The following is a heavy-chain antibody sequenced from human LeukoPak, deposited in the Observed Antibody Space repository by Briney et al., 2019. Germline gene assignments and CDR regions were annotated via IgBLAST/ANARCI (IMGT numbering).Heavy chain of an antibody. CDR3: ARESVYGADY. D-gene: IGHD2-8*01. J-gene: IGHJ4*02. CDR1: GGSISSYY. Sequence: SGTLSLTCTVSGGSISSYYWSWIRQPPGKGLEWIGYIYYSGSTNYNPSLKSRVIISVDTSKNQFSLKLSSVTAADTAVYYCARESVYGADYWGQGTLVTVSS. V-gene: IGHV4-59*01. CDR2: IYYSGST.